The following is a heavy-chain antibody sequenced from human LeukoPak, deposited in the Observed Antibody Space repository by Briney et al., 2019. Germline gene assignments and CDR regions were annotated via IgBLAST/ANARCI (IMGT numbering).Heavy chain of an antibody. CDR2: IKRFGSEK. J-gene: IGHJ4*02. Sequence: GGSLRLSCVASSFSFNDFWMSWVRQRPGKGLEWVATIKRFGSEKTYLDSVKGRFTISRDDSKSSLSLQMNNLGADDSGLYYCARSSSQGFDYFDYWGQRALVTVSS. D-gene: IGHD3-10*01. CDR1: SFSFNDFW. CDR3: ARSSSQGFDYFDY. V-gene: IGHV3-7*01.